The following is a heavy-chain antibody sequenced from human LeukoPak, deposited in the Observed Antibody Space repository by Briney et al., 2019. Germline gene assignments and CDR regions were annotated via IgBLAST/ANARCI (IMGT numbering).Heavy chain of an antibody. D-gene: IGHD5-18*01. V-gene: IGHV4-59*01. Sequence: PSETLSLTCTVSGGSISSYYWSWIRQPPGKGLEWIGYTYYSGSTNYNPSLKSRVTVSVDTSKNQFSLKLSSVTAADTAVYYCARGDARGYSYGHFHFDHWGHGTLVTVSS. CDR2: TYYSGST. J-gene: IGHJ4*01. CDR3: ARGDARGYSYGHFHFDH. CDR1: GGSISSYY.